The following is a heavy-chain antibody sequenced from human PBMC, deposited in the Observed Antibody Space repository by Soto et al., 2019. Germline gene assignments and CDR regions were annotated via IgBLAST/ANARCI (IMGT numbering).Heavy chain of an antibody. D-gene: IGHD6-6*01. CDR1: GGTFSSYA. J-gene: IGHJ6*02. Sequence: QVPLVQSGAEVKKPGSSVKVSCKASGGTFSSYAISWVRQAPGQGLEWMGGIIPIFGTANYAQKFQGRVTITADESTSTAYMELSSLRSEDTAVYYCARKGGSSSSGYYYYYGMDVWGQGTTVTVSS. V-gene: IGHV1-69*01. CDR3: ARKGGSSSSGYYYYYGMDV. CDR2: IIPIFGTA.